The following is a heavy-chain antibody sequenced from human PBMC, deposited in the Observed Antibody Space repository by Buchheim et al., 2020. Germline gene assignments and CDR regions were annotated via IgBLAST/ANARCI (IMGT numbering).Heavy chain of an antibody. CDR3: AKAEVTSYYYYMDV. J-gene: IGHJ6*03. CDR1: GFTFSSYG. Sequence: QVQLVESGGGVVQPGRSLRLSCAASGFTFSSYGMHWVRQAPGKGLEWVAVISYDGSNKYYADSVKGRFTISRDNSKNTLYLKMNSLRAEDTAVYYCAKAEVTSYYYYMDVWGKGTT. D-gene: IGHD3-16*01. V-gene: IGHV3-30*18. CDR2: ISYDGSNK.